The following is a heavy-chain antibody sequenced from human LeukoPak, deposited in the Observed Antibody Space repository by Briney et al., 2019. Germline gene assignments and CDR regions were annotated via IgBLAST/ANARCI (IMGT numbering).Heavy chain of an antibody. J-gene: IGHJ6*04. Sequence: SQTLSLTCTVSGGSISSGDYYWSWIRQPPGKGLEWIGYIYYSGSTYYNPSLKSRVTISVDRPKNQFSLKLSSVTAADTAVYYCARVPGSGARLVMDVWGKGTTVTVSS. CDR1: GGSISSGDYY. CDR2: IYYSGST. CDR3: ARVPGSGARLVMDV. D-gene: IGHD3-10*01. V-gene: IGHV4-30-4*08.